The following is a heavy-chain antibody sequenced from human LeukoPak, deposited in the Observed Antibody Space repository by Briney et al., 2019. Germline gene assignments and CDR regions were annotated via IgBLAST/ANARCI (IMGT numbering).Heavy chain of an antibody. CDR3: GRDMVRGDRGYGVDV. J-gene: IGHJ6*02. V-gene: IGHV1-8*01. Sequence: ASVKVSCQASGYTFTSYEINWVRQATGQGLEWMGWMSPNCGNTGYAQDFQGSVTITKDTATSTVYMELSSLTSEDTAVYYCGRDMVRGDRGYGVDVWGQGTMVTVSS. CDR1: GYTFTSYE. CDR2: MSPNCGNT. D-gene: IGHD3-10*01.